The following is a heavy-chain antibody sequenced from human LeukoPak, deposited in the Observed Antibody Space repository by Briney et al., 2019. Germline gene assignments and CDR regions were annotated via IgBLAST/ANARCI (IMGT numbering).Heavy chain of an antibody. V-gene: IGHV4-34*01. CDR2: INHSGST. J-gene: IGHJ4*02. D-gene: IGHD3-22*01. CDR1: GGSFSGYY. CDR3: ARGVNTTYYFDY. Sequence: SETLSLTCAVYGGSFSGYYWSWIRQPPGKGLEWIGEINHSGSTNYNPSLKSRVTISVDTSKNQFSLKLSSVTAADTAVYYCARGVNTTYYFDYGGQGTLVTVSS.